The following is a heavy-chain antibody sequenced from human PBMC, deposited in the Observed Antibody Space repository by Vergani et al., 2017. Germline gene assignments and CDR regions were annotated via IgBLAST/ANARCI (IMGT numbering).Heavy chain of an antibody. Sequence: QVQLVESGGGVVQPGRSLRLSCAASGFTFSSYGMHWVRQAPGKGREWVAVISYDGSNKYYADSVKGRFTISRDNSKNTLYLQRNSLRAEDTAVYYCAKCFSGGMVRGVIPPCFDYWGQGTLVTVSS. CDR2: ISYDGSNK. J-gene: IGHJ4*02. CDR3: AKCFSGGMVRGVIPPCFDY. V-gene: IGHV3-30*18. CDR1: GFTFSSYG. D-gene: IGHD3-10*01.